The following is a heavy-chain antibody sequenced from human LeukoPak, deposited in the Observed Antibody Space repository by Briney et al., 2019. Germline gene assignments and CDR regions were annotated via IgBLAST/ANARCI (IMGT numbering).Heavy chain of an antibody. CDR3: ARHSRTTVTPQNIFDY. D-gene: IGHD4-11*01. J-gene: IGHJ4*02. Sequence: GESLKISCKGSGYSFTSYWIGWVRQMPGKGLEWMGIIYPGDSDTRYSPSFQGQVTISADKSISTAYLQWSSLKASDTAMYYCARHSRTTVTPQNIFDYWGQGTLVTVSS. CDR1: GYSFTSYW. V-gene: IGHV5-51*01. CDR2: IYPGDSDT.